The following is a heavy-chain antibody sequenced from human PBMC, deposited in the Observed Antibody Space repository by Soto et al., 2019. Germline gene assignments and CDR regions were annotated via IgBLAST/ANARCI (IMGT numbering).Heavy chain of an antibody. D-gene: IGHD4-4*01. V-gene: IGHV4-59*12. CDR2: TSYTGYT. J-gene: IGHJ5*02. Sequence: YETLSLTCTVSGGSITSYHWSWIRQFPRKGLEWIAYTSYTGYTNYNPFLQSRVTISMDSSICPLSLKLTSRTVADTHAYSCARDMRADFTHYSVPWGPEAL. CDR3: ARDMRADFTHYSVP. CDR1: GGSITSYH.